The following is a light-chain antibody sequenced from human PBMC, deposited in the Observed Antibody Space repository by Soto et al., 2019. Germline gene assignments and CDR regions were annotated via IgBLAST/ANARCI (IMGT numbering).Light chain of an antibody. Sequence: DIQMTQSPSSLSASVGDRVTITCRASETIGGYLNWYQQKPGKAPELLIYGASTLQSGVPSRFSGSGAGTEFTLTISSTRPEDSATYYCQQNYNIPITFGQGTRLEIK. CDR1: ETIGGY. V-gene: IGKV1-39*01. J-gene: IGKJ5*01. CDR3: QQNYNIPIT. CDR2: GAS.